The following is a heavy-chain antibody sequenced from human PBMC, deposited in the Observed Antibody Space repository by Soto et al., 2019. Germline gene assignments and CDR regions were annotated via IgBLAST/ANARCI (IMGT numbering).Heavy chain of an antibody. J-gene: IGHJ4*02. V-gene: IGHV4-31*03. D-gene: IGHD4-17*01. CDR3: ARSAYGDYLFDY. CDR1: GGSISSGGYY. Sequence: SETLSLTCTLSGGSISSGGYYWSWIRQHPGKGLEWIGYIYYSGSTYYNPSLKSRVTISVDTSKNQFSLKLSSVTAADTAVYYCARSAYGDYLFDYWGQGTLVTVSS. CDR2: IYYSGST.